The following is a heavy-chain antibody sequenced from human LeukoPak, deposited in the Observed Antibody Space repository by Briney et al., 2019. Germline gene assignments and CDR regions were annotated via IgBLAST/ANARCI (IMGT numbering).Heavy chain of an antibody. CDR1: GGFFSGYY. CDR3: ARGKGGYYYYYGMDV. CDR2: INHSGST. J-gene: IGHJ6*02. Sequence: SETLSLTCAVYGGFFSGYYWSWIRQPSGKWLEWIGEINHSGSTNYNPSLKSRVTISVDTSKNQFSLKLSSVTAADTAVYYCARGKGGYYYYYGMDVWGQGTTVTVSS. V-gene: IGHV4-34*01.